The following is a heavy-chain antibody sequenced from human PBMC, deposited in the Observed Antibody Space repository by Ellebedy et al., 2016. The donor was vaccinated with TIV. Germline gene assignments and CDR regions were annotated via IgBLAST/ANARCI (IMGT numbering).Heavy chain of an antibody. CDR1: GYNFSNYW. Sequence: GGSLRLSCKGSGYNFSNYWSAWVRQMPGKGLEWIGIIYPADSTTRYRPSFQGQVSISADKSITTAYLQWSSLKASDTAMYYCARRRGWDIDYWGQGTLVTVSS. V-gene: IGHV5-51*01. J-gene: IGHJ4*02. D-gene: IGHD6-19*01. CDR3: ARRRGWDIDY. CDR2: IYPADSTT.